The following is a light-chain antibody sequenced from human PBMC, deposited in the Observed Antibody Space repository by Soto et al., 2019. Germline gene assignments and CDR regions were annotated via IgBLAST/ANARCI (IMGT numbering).Light chain of an antibody. V-gene: IGKV3-20*01. CDR3: QQYGSSPRT. Sequence: DIVLTQSPGTLSLSPGERATLSCRASQSVSSSYLACYQQKPGHAPMRLIYGASSRATGIPDRFSGSGSATDFTLTISRLEPEDFAVYYCQQYGSSPRTFGQGTRVEIK. J-gene: IGKJ1*01. CDR1: QSVSSSY. CDR2: GAS.